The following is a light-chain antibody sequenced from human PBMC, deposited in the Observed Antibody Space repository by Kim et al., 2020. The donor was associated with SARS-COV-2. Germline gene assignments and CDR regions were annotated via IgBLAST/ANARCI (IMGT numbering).Light chain of an antibody. CDR1: SLRSYY. CDR2: GKN. Sequence: GQTVRITCQGDSLRSYYASWYQQKPGQAPVLVIYGKNNRPSGIPDRFSGSSSGNTASLTITGAQAEDEADDYCNSRDSSGNHDVVFGGGTQLTVL. CDR3: NSRDSSGNHDVV. J-gene: IGLJ2*01. V-gene: IGLV3-19*01.